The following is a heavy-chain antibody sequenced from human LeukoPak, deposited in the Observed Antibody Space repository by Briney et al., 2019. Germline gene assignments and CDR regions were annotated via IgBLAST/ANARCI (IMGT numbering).Heavy chain of an antibody. J-gene: IGHJ2*01. V-gene: IGHV1-69*06. CDR2: IIPIFGTA. CDR3: ARLGTPPSYWYFDL. Sequence: ASVKVSCKASGGTFSSYAFSWVRQAPGQGLEWMGGIIPIFGTANYAQKFQGRVTITADKSTSTAYMELSSLRSEDTAVYYCARLGTPPSYWYFDLWGRGALVTVSS. CDR1: GGTFSSYA. D-gene: IGHD2-15*01.